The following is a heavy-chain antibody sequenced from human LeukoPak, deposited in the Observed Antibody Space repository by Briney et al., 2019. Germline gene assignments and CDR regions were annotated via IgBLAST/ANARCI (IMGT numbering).Heavy chain of an antibody. J-gene: IGHJ5*02. CDR3: ASSITMIVVVTPQTPFDP. D-gene: IGHD3-22*01. CDR2: INPNSGGT. Sequence: ASVKVSCKASGYTFTGYYMHWVRQAPGQGLEWMGRINPNSGGTNYAQKFQGRVTMTRDTSISTAYMELSRLRSDDTAVYYCASSITMIVVVTPQTPFDPWGQGTLVTVSS. V-gene: IGHV1-2*02. CDR1: GYTFTGYY.